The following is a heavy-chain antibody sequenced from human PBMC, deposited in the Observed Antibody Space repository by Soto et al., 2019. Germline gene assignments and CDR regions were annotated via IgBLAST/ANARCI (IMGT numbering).Heavy chain of an antibody. D-gene: IGHD6-13*01. CDR3: ARDGGIAAAGTVGWFDP. Sequence: EVQLVESGGGLVQPGGSLRLSCAASGFTFSSYWMHWVRQAPGKGLVWVSRINSDGSSTSYADSVKGRFTISRDNAKNTLYLQMNSLRAEDTAVYYCARDGGIAAAGTVGWFDPWGQGTLVTVSS. V-gene: IGHV3-74*01. CDR2: INSDGSST. J-gene: IGHJ5*02. CDR1: GFTFSSYW.